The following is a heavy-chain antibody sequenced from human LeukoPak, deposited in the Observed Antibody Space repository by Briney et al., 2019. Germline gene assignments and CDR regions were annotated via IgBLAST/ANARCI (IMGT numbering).Heavy chain of an antibody. CDR2: ISYDGSNK. J-gene: IGHJ4*02. CDR3: ATGAYCGGDCYALDY. Sequence: GGSLRLSCAASGFTFRSYAMHWVRQAPGKGLEWVALISYDGSNKDYADSVKGRFTISRDNSKNTLYMQMNSLRAEDTAVYYCATGAYCGGDCYALDYWGQGTLVTVSS. V-gene: IGHV3-30*04. D-gene: IGHD2-21*02. CDR1: GFTFRSYA.